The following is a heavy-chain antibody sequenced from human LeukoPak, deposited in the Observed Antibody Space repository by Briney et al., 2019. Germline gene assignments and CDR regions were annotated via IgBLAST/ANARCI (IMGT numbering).Heavy chain of an antibody. CDR2: IYNSGIT. V-gene: IGHV4-4*09. J-gene: IGHJ6*03. D-gene: IGHD6-13*01. CDR3: ARRVGIAAAGEYYYYYYMDV. CDR1: GGSVSSHF. Sequence: SETLSLICTVSGGSVSSHFWSWIRQPPGKGLEWIEYIYNSGITNYNPSLKSRVTMSVDTSKNQFSLMLRSVTAADTAVYYCARRVGIAAAGEYYYYYYMDVWGKGTTVTVSS.